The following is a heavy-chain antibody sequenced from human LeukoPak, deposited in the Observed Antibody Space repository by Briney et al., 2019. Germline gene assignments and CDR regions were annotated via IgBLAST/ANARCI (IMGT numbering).Heavy chain of an antibody. V-gene: IGHV1-46*01. CDR2: INPSGGST. CDR3: ARDLSFNQWLVSIDY. CDR1: GYTFTSYY. J-gene: IGHJ4*02. D-gene: IGHD6-19*01. Sequence: ASVKVSCKASGYTFTSYYMHWVRQAPGQGLEWMGIINPSGGSTSYAQKFQGRVTMTRDMSTSTVHMELSSLRSEDTAVYYCARDLSFNQWLVSIDYWGQGTLVTVSS.